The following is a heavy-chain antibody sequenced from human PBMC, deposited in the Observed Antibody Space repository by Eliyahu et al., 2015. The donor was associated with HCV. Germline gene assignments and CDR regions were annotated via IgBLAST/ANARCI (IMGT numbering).Heavy chain of an antibody. J-gene: IGHJ4*02. CDR1: GYSISSGYY. CDR2: IYXSGST. CDR3: ARGEGDPDLIDY. V-gene: IGHV4-38-2*01. D-gene: IGHD3-16*01. Sequence: QVQLQESGPGLVKPSETLSLTCAVSGYSISSGYYWGWIRQPPGKGLXWIGSIYXSGSTYYNPSLKSRVTISVDTSKNQFSLKLSSVTAADTAVYYCARGEGDPDLIDYWGQGTLVTVSS.